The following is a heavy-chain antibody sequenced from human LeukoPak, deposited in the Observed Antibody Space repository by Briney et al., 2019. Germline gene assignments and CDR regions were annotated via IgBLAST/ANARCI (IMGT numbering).Heavy chain of an antibody. CDR3: AVIATVTPGY. CDR2: ITSTGRTP. V-gene: IGHV3-23*05. CDR1: GFTFSSYA. J-gene: IGHJ4*02. D-gene: IGHD4-17*01. Sequence: GGSLRLSCAASGFTFSSYAMNWVRQAPEKGLEWVSGITSTGRTPYYADSVKGRFTISRDNTNNTLYLQMDSLRVEDTAVYYCAVIATVTPGYWGQGTLVSVSS.